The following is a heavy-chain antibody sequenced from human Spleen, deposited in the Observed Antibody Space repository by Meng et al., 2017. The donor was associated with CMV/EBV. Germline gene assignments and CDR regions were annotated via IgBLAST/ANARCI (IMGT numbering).Heavy chain of an antibody. Sequence: SGYTFTSYYKHWVRQAPGQGLEWMGIINPSGGSTSNAQKFQGRVTMTRDKSTSTVYMELSSLRSEDTAVYYCARGRAGVLRAGWYFDLWGRGTLVTVSS. D-gene: IGHD3-9*01. CDR1: GYTFTSYY. V-gene: IGHV1-46*01. J-gene: IGHJ2*01. CDR2: INPSGGST. CDR3: ARGRAGVLRAGWYFDL.